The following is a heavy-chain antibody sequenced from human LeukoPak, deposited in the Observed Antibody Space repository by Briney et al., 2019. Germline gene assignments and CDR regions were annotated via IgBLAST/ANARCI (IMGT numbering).Heavy chain of an antibody. CDR3: ARGPVVAATPVYYFDY. CDR2: INPNSGGT. CDR1: GYTFTGYC. J-gene: IGHJ4*02. V-gene: IGHV1-2*02. D-gene: IGHD2-15*01. Sequence: ASVKVSCKASGYTFTGYCMHWVRQAPGQGLEWMGWINPNSGGTNYAQKFQGRVTMTRDTSISTAYMELSRLRSDDTAVYYCARGPVVAATPVYYFDYWGQGTLVAVSS.